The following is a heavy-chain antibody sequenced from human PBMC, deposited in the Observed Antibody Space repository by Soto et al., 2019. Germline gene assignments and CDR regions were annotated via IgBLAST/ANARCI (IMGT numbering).Heavy chain of an antibody. CDR1: CYRCTSYW. CDR2: LYPYDSET. CDR3: ARPRYCATGVCGNFDY. Sequence: GEFLQISFRACCYRCTSYWIGWVRQMPGKGLEWMGILYPYDSETKYSPSFQGQVTLSADKSITTAYMERSSLKASDPAMYYCARPRYCATGVCGNFDYWGQGTLVAVYS. V-gene: IGHV5-51*01. D-gene: IGHD2-8*01. J-gene: IGHJ4*02.